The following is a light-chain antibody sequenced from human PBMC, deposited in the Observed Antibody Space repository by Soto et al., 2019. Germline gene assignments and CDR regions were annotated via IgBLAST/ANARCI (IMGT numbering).Light chain of an antibody. V-gene: IGKV3-20*01. CDR3: LQYGNSPRT. J-gene: IGKJ1*01. Sequence: EIVLPQSPGTLSLPPGERSPLSCRASQSVNSNFLDWYQQKPGQANRLLIYGASSRATGIPDRFSGSGSGTDFTLTITRLEPEEFAVYYCLQYGNSPRTVGQGNKVDIK. CDR2: GAS. CDR1: QSVNSNF.